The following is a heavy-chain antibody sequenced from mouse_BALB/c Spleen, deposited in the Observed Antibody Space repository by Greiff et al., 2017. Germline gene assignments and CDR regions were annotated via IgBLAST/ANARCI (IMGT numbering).Heavy chain of an antibody. J-gene: IGHJ3*01. CDR3: ARRLYYDYDAGFAY. V-gene: IGHV3-8*02. Sequence: EVKLMESGPSLVKPSQTLSLTCSVTGDSITSGYWNWIRKFPGNKLEYMGYISYSGSTYYNPSLKSRISITRDTSKNQYYLQLNSVTTEDTATYYCARRLYYDYDAGFAYWGQGTLVTVSA. D-gene: IGHD2-4*01. CDR2: ISYSGST. CDR1: GDSITSGY.